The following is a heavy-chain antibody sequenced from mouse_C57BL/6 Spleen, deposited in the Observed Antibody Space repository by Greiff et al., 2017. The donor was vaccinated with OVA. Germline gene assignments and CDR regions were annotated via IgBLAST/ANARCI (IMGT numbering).Heavy chain of an antibody. V-gene: IGHV1-84*01. D-gene: IGHD3-2*02. CDR1: GYTFTDYY. J-gene: IGHJ4*01. CDR2: IYTGSGNT. CDR3: ARQLRPLYAMDY. Sequence: QVQLQQSGPELVKPGASVKISCKASGYTFTDYYINWVKQRPGQGLEWIGWIYTGSGNTKYNEKFKGKATLTVDTSSSTAYMQLSSLTSEDSAVYFCARQLRPLYAMDYWGQGTSVTVSS.